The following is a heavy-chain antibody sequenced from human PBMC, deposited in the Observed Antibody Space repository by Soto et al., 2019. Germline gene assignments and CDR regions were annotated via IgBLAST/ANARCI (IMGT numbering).Heavy chain of an antibody. CDR2: INHSGST. V-gene: IGHV4-34*01. J-gene: IGHJ5*02. Sequence: ETLSLTCAVYGGSFSGYYWSWIRQPPGKGLEWIGEINHSGSTNYNPSLKSRVTISVDTSKNQFSLKLSSVTAADTAVYYCARVPYYYDTSPPWGQGTLVTVSS. CDR1: GGSFSGYY. D-gene: IGHD3-22*01. CDR3: ARVPYYYDTSPP.